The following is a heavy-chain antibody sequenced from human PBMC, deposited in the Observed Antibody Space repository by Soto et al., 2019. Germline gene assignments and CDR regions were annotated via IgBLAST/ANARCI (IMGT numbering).Heavy chain of an antibody. J-gene: IGHJ6*02. D-gene: IGHD2-15*01. Sequence: RASVKVSCKASGYTFTGYYMHWVRQAPGQGLEWMGWINPNSGGTNYAQKFQGRVTMTRDTSISTAYMELSRLRSDDTAVYYCARGIVVVVAATQGGMDVWGQGTTVTVSS. V-gene: IGHV1-2*02. CDR1: GYTFTGYY. CDR2: INPNSGGT. CDR3: ARGIVVVVAATQGGMDV.